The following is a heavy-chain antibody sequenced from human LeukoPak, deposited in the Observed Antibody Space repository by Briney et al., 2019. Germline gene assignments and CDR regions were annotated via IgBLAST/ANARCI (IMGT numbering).Heavy chain of an antibody. CDR3: ARGSTYYYDSSGYYFDY. Sequence: GASVKVSCKASGGTFSSYAISWVRQAPGQGLEWMGRIIPIFGRANYAQKFQGRVTITTDESTSTAYMELSSLRSEDKAVYYCARGSTYYYDSSGYYFDYWGQGTLVTVSS. D-gene: IGHD3-22*01. CDR1: GGTFSSYA. V-gene: IGHV1-69*05. CDR2: IIPIFGRA. J-gene: IGHJ4*02.